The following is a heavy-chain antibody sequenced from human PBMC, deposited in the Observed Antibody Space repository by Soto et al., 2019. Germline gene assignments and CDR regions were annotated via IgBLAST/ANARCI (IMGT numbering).Heavy chain of an antibody. CDR3: ARDDYDNTGPGD. Sequence: EVQLVESGGALIQPGGSLRLTCTASGSSFTTYNMNWVRQAPGKELEWISYISSSGDSKYYADSVKGRFTIFRDNAKSSLYLQMDSLRDEDTAVYYCARDDYDNTGPGDWGQGTLVTVSS. V-gene: IGHV3-48*02. D-gene: IGHD3-22*01. J-gene: IGHJ4*02. CDR2: ISSSGDSK. CDR1: GSSFTTYN.